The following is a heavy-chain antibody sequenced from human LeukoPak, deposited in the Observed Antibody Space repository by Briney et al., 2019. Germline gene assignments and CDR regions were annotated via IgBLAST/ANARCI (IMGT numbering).Heavy chain of an antibody. D-gene: IGHD2-21*02. CDR1: GFTFNSYT. Sequence: KAGGSLRLSCAASGFTFNSYTMSWVRQAPGKGLEWVSSINTRSSNIYYADSMKGRFTVSRDNTKNSLYLQMNSLRAEDTAVYFCAKESGHRGADCLALNDYWGQGTLVTVSS. CDR3: AKESGHRGADCLALNDY. CDR2: INTRSSNI. V-gene: IGHV3-21*01. J-gene: IGHJ4*02.